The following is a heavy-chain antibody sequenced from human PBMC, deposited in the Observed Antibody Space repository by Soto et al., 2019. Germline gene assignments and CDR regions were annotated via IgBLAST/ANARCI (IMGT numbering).Heavy chain of an antibody. CDR3: ARVVKSSEYFDY. CDR2: IYSGGST. J-gene: IGHJ4*02. V-gene: IGHV3-53*01. Sequence: GGSLRVSSAAAGFTVSSDDMNWVRQAPGKGLEWVSIIYSGGSTYYADSVRGRFTISRDNSKNTLYLQMNSLRAEDTAVYYCARVVKSSEYFDYWGQGTLVTVSS. CDR1: GFTVSSDD. D-gene: IGHD1-26*01.